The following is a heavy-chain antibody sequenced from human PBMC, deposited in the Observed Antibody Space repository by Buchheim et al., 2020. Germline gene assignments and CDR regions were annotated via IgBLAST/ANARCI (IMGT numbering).Heavy chain of an antibody. CDR1: GFTFSSFA. V-gene: IGHV3-23*01. Sequence: EVQLLESGGGLVPPGGSLRLSCEASGFTFSSFAMSWVRQAPGKGLEWVSVISGSGGGTYYADSVKGRFTISRDNSKNTLYLQMNSLRVEDMAVYYCAKEDGQWLPRQFDYWGQGTL. CDR2: ISGSGGGT. D-gene: IGHD6-19*01. CDR3: AKEDGQWLPRQFDY. J-gene: IGHJ4*02.